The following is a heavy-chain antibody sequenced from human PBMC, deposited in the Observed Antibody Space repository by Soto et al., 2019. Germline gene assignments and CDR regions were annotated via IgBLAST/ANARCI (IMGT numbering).Heavy chain of an antibody. J-gene: IGHJ3*02. Sequence: GGSLRLSCAASGFTFSSYGMHWVRQAPGKGLEWVAVIWYDGSNKYYADSVKGRFTISRDNSKNTLYLQMNSLRAEDTAVYYCARVRARYGSATNAFDIWGQGTMVTVSS. V-gene: IGHV3-33*01. CDR2: IWYDGSNK. D-gene: IGHD3-10*01. CDR1: GFTFSSYG. CDR3: ARVRARYGSATNAFDI.